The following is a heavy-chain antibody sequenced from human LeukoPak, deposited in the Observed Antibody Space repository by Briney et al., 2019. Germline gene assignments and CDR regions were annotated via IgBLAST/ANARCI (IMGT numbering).Heavy chain of an antibody. CDR3: ARERRVVRGVPDY. D-gene: IGHD3-10*01. J-gene: IGHJ4*02. CDR1: GYTFTSYD. Sequence: GESLKISCKGSGYTFTSYDINWVRQATGQGLEWMGWMNPNSGNTGYAQKFQGRVTMTRNTSISTAYMELSSLRSEDTAVYYCARERRVVRGVPDYWGQGTLVTVSS. V-gene: IGHV1-8*01. CDR2: MNPNSGNT.